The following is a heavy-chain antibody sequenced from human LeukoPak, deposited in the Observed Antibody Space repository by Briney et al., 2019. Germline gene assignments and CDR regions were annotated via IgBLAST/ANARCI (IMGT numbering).Heavy chain of an antibody. Sequence: SETLSLTCTVSGDSVSSGSYYWSWIRQPPGKGLEWIGYIYYNGNTNYNPSLKSRVTISVDTSKNQFSLKLSSVTAADTAVYYCARDSGWTQEFDPWGQGTLVTVSS. CDR3: ARDSGWTQEFDP. CDR1: GDSVSSGSYY. D-gene: IGHD6-19*01. V-gene: IGHV4-61*01. CDR2: IYYNGNT. J-gene: IGHJ5*02.